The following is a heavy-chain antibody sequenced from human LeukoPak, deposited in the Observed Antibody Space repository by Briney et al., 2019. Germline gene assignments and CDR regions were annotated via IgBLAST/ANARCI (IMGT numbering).Heavy chain of an antibody. V-gene: IGHV1-8*03. Sequence: ASVKVSCKASGYTFTSYDINWVRQATGQGLEWMGWMNPNSGNTGYAQKFQGRVTITRNTTISTAYMELSSLRSEDTAVYYCARHRTIFGVVWAFDIWGQGTMVTVSS. D-gene: IGHD3-3*01. CDR1: GYTFTSYD. CDR3: ARHRTIFGVVWAFDI. J-gene: IGHJ3*02. CDR2: MNPNSGNT.